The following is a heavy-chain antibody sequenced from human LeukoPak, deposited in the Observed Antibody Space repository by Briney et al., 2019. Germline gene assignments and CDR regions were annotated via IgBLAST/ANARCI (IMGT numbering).Heavy chain of an antibody. D-gene: IGHD3-10*01. CDR1: GFTFSSYS. Sequence: GGSLRLSCAASGFTFSSYSMNWVRQAPGKGLEWVSSISSSSSYIYYADSVKGRFTISRDNAKHSLYLQMNSLRAEDTAVYYCARDFRGDMVRGVHYYYGMDVWGQGTTVTVSS. CDR2: ISSSSSYI. V-gene: IGHV3-21*01. J-gene: IGHJ6*02. CDR3: ARDFRGDMVRGVHYYYGMDV.